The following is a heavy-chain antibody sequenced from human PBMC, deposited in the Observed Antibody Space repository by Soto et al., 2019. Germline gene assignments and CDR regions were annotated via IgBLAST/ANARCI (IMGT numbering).Heavy chain of an antibody. D-gene: IGHD2-8*01. CDR2: IIPIFGTA. Sequence: GASVKVSCKASGGTFSSYAISWVRQAPGRGLEWMGGIIPIFGTANYAQKFQGRVTITADESTSTAYMELSSLRSEDTAVYYCARGLYPPPSYGMDVWAQGTTVTVSS. V-gene: IGHV1-69*13. CDR1: GGTFSSYA. CDR3: ARGLYPPPSYGMDV. J-gene: IGHJ6*02.